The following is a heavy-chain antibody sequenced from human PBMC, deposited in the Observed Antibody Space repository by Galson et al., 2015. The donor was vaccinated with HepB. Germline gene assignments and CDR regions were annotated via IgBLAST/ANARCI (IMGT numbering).Heavy chain of an antibody. Sequence: PALVKPTQTLTLTCTFSGFSLSTSGVGVGWIRQPPGKALEWLALIYWDDDKRYSPSLKSRLTITKDTSKNQVVLTMTNMDPVDTATYYCAHLRIAAAGFDYWGQGTLVTVSS. CDR3: AHLRIAAAGFDY. D-gene: IGHD6-13*01. V-gene: IGHV2-5*02. CDR2: IYWDDDK. CDR1: GFSLSTSGVG. J-gene: IGHJ4*02.